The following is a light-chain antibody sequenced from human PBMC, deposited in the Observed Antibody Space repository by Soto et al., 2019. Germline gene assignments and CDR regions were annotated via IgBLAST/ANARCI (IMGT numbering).Light chain of an antibody. V-gene: IGKV1-39*01. CDR3: QQSYGTPMYT. J-gene: IGKJ2*01. Sequence: DIQMTQSPSSLSASVGDRVTITCRASQSINTYLNWYQQKPGKAPNLLIYAASNLQSGVPSRFSGSGSGTDFNLTISSLQTEDIATYYCQQSYGTPMYTFGQGTKLEIK. CDR2: AAS. CDR1: QSINTY.